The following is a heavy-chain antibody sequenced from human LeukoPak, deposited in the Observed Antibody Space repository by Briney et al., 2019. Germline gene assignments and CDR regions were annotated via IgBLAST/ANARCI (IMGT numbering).Heavy chain of an antibody. J-gene: IGHJ4*02. CDR2: IYYSGST. Sequence: YXXXXRQPPGXXXXWIGYIYYSGSTDYNPSLTSRVTISVETXKNQXSLTLSSVTAADTAVYYCARXXXAXXXXFDYWGXEXLVTVSS. CDR1: Y. V-gene: IGHV4-59*01. CDR3: ARXXXAXXXXFDY.